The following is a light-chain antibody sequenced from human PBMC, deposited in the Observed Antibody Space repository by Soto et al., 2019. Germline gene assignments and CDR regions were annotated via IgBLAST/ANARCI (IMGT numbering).Light chain of an antibody. CDR2: GAS. V-gene: IGKV3-20*01. CDR3: HQYGNSPQT. Sequence: EIALTQSPGTLSLSPGERPTLSCRATQSVATNLAWYQQRPGQAPRLLIYGASSRATGIPDRFSGSGSGTVFTLTINILEPDDFAVYYCHQYGNSPQTFGQGTKVDIK. CDR1: QSVATN. J-gene: IGKJ1*01.